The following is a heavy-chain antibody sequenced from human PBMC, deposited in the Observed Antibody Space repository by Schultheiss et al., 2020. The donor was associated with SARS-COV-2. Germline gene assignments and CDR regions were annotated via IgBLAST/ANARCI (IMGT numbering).Heavy chain of an antibody. Sequence: SLKISCTASGFTFGDYAMSWFRQAPGKGLEWVGFIRSKAYGGTTEYAASVKGRFTISRDDSKSIAYLQMNSLKTEDTAVYYCTRDNIVVVVAATHGMDVWGQGTTVTVSS. D-gene: IGHD2-15*01. J-gene: IGHJ6*02. CDR3: TRDNIVVVVAATHGMDV. CDR2: IRSKAYGGTT. V-gene: IGHV3-49*03. CDR1: GFTFGDYA.